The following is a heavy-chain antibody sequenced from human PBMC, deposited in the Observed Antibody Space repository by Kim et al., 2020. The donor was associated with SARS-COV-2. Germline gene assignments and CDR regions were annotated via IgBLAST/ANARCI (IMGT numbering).Heavy chain of an antibody. Sequence: SETLSLTCTVSGGSISSSSYYWGWIRQPPGKGREWIGSIYYSGSTYYNPSLKSRVTISVDTSKNPFSLKLSSVTAADTAVYYCPRQADDYGGGAYWGQGTLVTVSS. J-gene: IGHJ4*02. CDR1: GGSISSSSYY. CDR3: PRQADDYGGGAY. CDR2: IYYSGST. D-gene: IGHD4-17*01. V-gene: IGHV4-39*01.